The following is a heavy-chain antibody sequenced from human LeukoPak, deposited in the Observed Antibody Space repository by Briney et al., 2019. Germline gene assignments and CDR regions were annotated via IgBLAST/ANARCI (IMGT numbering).Heavy chain of an antibody. Sequence: SETLSLTCAVYGGSFSGYYWSWIRQPPGKGLEWIGSIYYSGSTYYNPSLKSRVTISVDTSKNQFSLKLSSVTAADTAVYYCASVGCRGGSCYDWFDPWGQGTLVTVSS. CDR3: ASVGCRGGSCYDWFDP. CDR2: IYYSGST. D-gene: IGHD2-15*01. J-gene: IGHJ5*02. CDR1: GGSFSGYY. V-gene: IGHV4-34*01.